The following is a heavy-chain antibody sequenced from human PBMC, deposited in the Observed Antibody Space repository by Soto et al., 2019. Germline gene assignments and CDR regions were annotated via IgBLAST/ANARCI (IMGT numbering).Heavy chain of an antibody. V-gene: IGHV4-31*11. Sequence: ASETLSLTCAVSGGSITSGAYYWTWIRQHPGKGLEWIAYIHYSGRTYYNPSLKSRVTISVDMSNNQFSPKLSSVTAADTAVYYCARYYFDSSGYSNWFDPWGQGTLVTVSS. CDR2: IHYSGRT. CDR3: ARYYFDSSGYSNWFDP. J-gene: IGHJ5*02. D-gene: IGHD3-22*01. CDR1: GGSITSGAYY.